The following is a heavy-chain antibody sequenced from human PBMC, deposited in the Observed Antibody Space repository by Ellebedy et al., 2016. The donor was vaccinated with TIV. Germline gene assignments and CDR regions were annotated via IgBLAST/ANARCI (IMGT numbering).Heavy chain of an antibody. D-gene: IGHD5-12*01. CDR1: GGSIRSRSYY. CDR2: IHYRGTT. J-gene: IGHJ4*02. CDR3: GGYDLGRPY. Sequence: GSLRLXXSVSGGSIRSRSYYWAWIRQPPGKGLEWFGSIHYRGTTYYNPSLRSRVTISVDSSKNQFSLKLNSVTAADTAVYFCGGYDLGRPYWGQGILATVSS. V-gene: IGHV4-39*01.